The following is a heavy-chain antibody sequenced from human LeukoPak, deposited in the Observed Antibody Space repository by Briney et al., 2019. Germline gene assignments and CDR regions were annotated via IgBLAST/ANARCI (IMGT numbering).Heavy chain of an antibody. CDR3: ARRVFVGYYYDRSGRGKYYFDY. Sequence: SETLSLTCAVYGGSFSGYYWSWIRQPPGKGLEWIGEINHSGSTNYNPSLKSRVTISVDTSKNQFSLKLSSVTAADTAVYYCARRVFVGYYYDRSGRGKYYFDYWGQGTLVTVSS. V-gene: IGHV4-34*01. D-gene: IGHD3-22*01. CDR2: INHSGST. J-gene: IGHJ4*02. CDR1: GGSFSGYY.